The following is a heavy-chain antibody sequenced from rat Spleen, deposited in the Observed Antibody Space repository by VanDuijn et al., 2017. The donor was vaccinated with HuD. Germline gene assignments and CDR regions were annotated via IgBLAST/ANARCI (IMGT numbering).Heavy chain of an antibody. D-gene: IGHD5-1*01. CDR2: MWRSGST. CDR3: ARAPGNGYVMDA. V-gene: IGHV2-45*01. CDR1: GFSLTSYH. Sequence: QVQLKESGPGLVQPSQTLSLTCTVSGFSLTSYHVSWVRQPPGKSLVWMGVMWRSGSTEYNSALKSRLSISRDTSKNHIFLKMNSLQSEDTTTYYCARAPGNGYVMDAWGQGASVTVSS. J-gene: IGHJ4*01.